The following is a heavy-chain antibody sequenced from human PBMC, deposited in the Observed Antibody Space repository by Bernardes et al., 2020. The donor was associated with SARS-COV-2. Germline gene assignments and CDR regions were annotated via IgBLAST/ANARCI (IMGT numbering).Heavy chain of an antibody. Sequence: SGPTLVKPTQTLTLTCTFSGFSLTTSGVGVGWIRQPPGKALEWLAFIYWDDDKRYSPSLRSRLTITKDTSKNQVVLEMSNVDPLDTATYYCVHRRPLDSRWGSGNYYTNTLFDYWGQGTLVTVSS. CDR2: IYWDDDK. CDR3: VHRRPLDSRWGSGNYYTNTLFDY. D-gene: IGHD3-10*01. J-gene: IGHJ4*02. V-gene: IGHV2-5*02. CDR1: GFSLTTSGVG.